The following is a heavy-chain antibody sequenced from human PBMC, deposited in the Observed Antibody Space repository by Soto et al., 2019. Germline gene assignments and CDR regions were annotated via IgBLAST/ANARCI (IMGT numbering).Heavy chain of an antibody. V-gene: IGHV3-15*01. CDR3: TTEAVAGGNYYYGMDV. J-gene: IGHJ6*02. CDR2: IKSKTDGGTT. D-gene: IGHD6-19*01. Sequence: LSLSCAASGFTFSNAWMSWVRQAPGKGLEWVGRIKSKTDGGTTDYAAPVKGRFTISRDDSKNTLYLQMNSLKTEDTAVYYCTTEAVAGGNYYYGMDVWGQGTTVTVSS. CDR1: GFTFSNAW.